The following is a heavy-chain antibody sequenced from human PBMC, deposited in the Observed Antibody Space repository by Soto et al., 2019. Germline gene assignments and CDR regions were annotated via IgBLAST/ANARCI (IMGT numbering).Heavy chain of an antibody. CDR3: ARDFGGSSGPDYYYGMDV. CDR2: IIPIFGTA. CDR1: GGTFSSYA. J-gene: IGHJ6*02. V-gene: IGHV1-69*13. Sequence: GASVKVSCKASGGTFSSYAISWVRQAPGQGLEWMGGIIPIFGTANYAQKFQGRVTITADESTSTAYMELSSLRSEDTAVYYCARDFGGSSGPDYYYGMDVWGQGTTVTVSS. D-gene: IGHD6-6*01.